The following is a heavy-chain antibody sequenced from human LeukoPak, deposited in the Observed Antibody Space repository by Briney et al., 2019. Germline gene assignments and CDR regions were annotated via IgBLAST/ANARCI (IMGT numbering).Heavy chain of an antibody. CDR3: TTRACHAGGCSSSFYYYYGLHF. CDR1: GNSISNYA. D-gene: IGHD3-16*01. J-gene: IGHJ6*02. V-gene: IGHV1-69*01. Sequence: GSSVKVSCKASGNSISNYAVSWVRQAPGQGFEWMGEIIPIFGTADYAQKFRGRVTITADQSTSTTYMALSSLKSEDTATYYCTTRACHAGGCSSSFYYYYGLHFWGQGTTVSVSS. CDR2: IIPIFGTA.